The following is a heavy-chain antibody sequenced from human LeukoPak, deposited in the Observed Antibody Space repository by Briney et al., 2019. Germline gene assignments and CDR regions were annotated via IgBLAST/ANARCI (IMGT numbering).Heavy chain of an antibody. Sequence: GGSLRLSCAASGFTFLTYAMSWVRQAPGKGLQWVSVIRDSGASTYYADSVKGRFTISRDNSKNTLYLQMNSLRAEDTAVYYCAKAGYSYDNYFDYWGQGTLVTVSS. CDR3: AKAGYSYDNYFDY. V-gene: IGHV3-23*01. J-gene: IGHJ4*02. CDR2: IRDSGAST. D-gene: IGHD5-18*01. CDR1: GFTFLTYA.